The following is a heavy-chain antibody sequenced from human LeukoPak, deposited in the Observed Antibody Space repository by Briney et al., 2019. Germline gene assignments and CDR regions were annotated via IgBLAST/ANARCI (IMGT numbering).Heavy chain of an antibody. CDR1: SGFISGYY. J-gene: IGHJ4*02. CDR3: ARHGNYYDSSGYNYYFDY. Sequence: SETLSLTCTVSSGFISGYYWSWIRQPPGKGLEWIGNIYYSGSTKYNPSLKSRVTISVDTSKNHFSLKLSSVTAADTAVYYCARHGNYYDSSGYNYYFDYWGQGTLGTVSS. D-gene: IGHD3-22*01. V-gene: IGHV4-59*08. CDR2: IYYSGST.